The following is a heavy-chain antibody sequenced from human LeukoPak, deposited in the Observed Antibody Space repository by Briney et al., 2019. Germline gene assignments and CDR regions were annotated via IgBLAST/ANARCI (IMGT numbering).Heavy chain of an antibody. V-gene: IGHV1-46*01. D-gene: IGHD6-19*01. CDR3: ARDQFVAGTTQNPFDY. Sequence: GASVKVSCKASGCTFTSYYMHWVRQAPGQGLEWMGIINPSGGSTSYAQKFQGRVTMTRDTSTSTVYMELSSLRSEDTAVYYCARDQFVAGTTQNPFDYWGQGTLVTVSS. J-gene: IGHJ4*02. CDR2: INPSGGST. CDR1: GCTFTSYY.